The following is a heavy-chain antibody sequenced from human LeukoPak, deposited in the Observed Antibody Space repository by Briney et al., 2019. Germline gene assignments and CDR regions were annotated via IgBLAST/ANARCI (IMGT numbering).Heavy chain of an antibody. D-gene: IGHD2-2*01. CDR1: GFTFSNYW. Sequence: GGSLRLSCAVSGFTFSNYWMSWVRQAPGKGLEWVANIKQGGSEKYYVDSVKGRFTISRDNAKNSLYLQMNSLRAEDRAVYYCARDRCSSTSCFIDYWGQGTLVTVSS. CDR2: IKQGGSEK. V-gene: IGHV3-7*04. CDR3: ARDRCSSTSCFIDY. J-gene: IGHJ4*02.